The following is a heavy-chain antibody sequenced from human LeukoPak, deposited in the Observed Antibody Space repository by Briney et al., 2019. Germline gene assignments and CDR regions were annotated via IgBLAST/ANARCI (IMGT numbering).Heavy chain of an antibody. CDR3: ARGRDDSLADY. Sequence: GGSLRLSCAASGFTFSSYSMNWVRQAPGKGLEWVSSISSSSSYIYYPDSLKGRFTISRDNAKNSLYLQMNSLRAEDTAVYYCARGRDDSLADYWGQGTLVTVSS. V-gene: IGHV3-21*01. D-gene: IGHD3-22*01. J-gene: IGHJ4*02. CDR1: GFTFSSYS. CDR2: ISSSSSYI.